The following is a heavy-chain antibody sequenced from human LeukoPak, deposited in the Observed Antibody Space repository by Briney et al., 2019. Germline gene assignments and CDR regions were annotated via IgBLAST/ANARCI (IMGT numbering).Heavy chain of an antibody. CDR2: VWFDGSKK. Sequence: GRSLRLSCAASGFTFSSYGMHWVRQAPGKGLEWVAVVWFDGSKKYSADSVKGRITISRDDSKNTLYLQMNSLRAEDTAVHYCARGVDYYDSSGTIDYWGQGTLVTVSS. J-gene: IGHJ4*02. CDR1: GFTFSSYG. V-gene: IGHV3-33*01. CDR3: ARGVDYYDSSGTIDY. D-gene: IGHD3-22*01.